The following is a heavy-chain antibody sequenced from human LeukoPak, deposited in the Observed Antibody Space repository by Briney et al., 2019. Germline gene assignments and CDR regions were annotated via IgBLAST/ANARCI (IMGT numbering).Heavy chain of an antibody. CDR1: VYSFNDKY. D-gene: IGHD4-17*01. V-gene: IGHV1-2*02. CDR2: INPNSGGT. CDR3: AKDLNYGALLDY. J-gene: IGHJ4*02. Sequence: PVASVNVSCRASVYSFNDKYLHWVRHAPGQGLECRGSINPNSGGTNYAQKFQGRVTMTTGTSMSTAYMELSRLTSDDTAVYYCAKDLNYGALLDYWGQGTMVTVSS.